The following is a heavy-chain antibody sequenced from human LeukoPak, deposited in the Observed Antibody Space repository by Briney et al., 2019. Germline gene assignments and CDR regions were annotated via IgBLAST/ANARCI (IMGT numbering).Heavy chain of an antibody. J-gene: IGHJ4*02. D-gene: IGHD2-15*01. CDR3: AKDRGVSYSAIDY. CDR1: RFTFSSYS. Sequence: PGGSLRLSCALSRFTFSSYSLKWVRQAPGKGLERVSFISSSSITTYYADSVKGRFTISRDNAEKSRYLQMNSLRAEDTAVYYCAKDRGVSYSAIDYWGQGTLVTVSS. CDR2: ISSSSITT. V-gene: IGHV3-48*04.